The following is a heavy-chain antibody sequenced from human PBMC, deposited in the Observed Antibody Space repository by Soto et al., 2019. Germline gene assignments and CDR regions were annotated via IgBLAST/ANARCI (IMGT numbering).Heavy chain of an antibody. CDR3: ARVPSSSGRAHFDY. V-gene: IGHV3-30-3*01. Sequence: QVQLVESGGGVVQPGRSLRLSCAASGFTFSSYAMHWVRQAPGKGLEWVAVISYDGSNKYYADSVKGRFTISRDNSKNTLYLQMNSLRAEDTAVDYCARVPSSSGRAHFDYWGQGPLVTVSS. CDR1: GFTFSSYA. CDR2: ISYDGSNK. D-gene: IGHD2-15*01. J-gene: IGHJ4*02.